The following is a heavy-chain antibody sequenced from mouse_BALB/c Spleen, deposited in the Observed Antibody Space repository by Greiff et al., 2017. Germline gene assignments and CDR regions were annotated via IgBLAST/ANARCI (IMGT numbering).Heavy chain of an antibody. D-gene: IGHD2-4*01. CDR2: ISYSGST. J-gene: IGHJ2*01. Sequence: VQLKESGPGLVKPSQSLSLTCTVTGYSITSDYAWNWIRQFPGNKLEWMGYISYSGSTSYNPSLKSRISITRDTSKNQFFLQLNSVTTEDTATYYCAAMITTGYYFDYWGQGTTLTVSS. CDR3: AAMITTGYYFDY. V-gene: IGHV3-2*02. CDR1: GYSITSDYA.